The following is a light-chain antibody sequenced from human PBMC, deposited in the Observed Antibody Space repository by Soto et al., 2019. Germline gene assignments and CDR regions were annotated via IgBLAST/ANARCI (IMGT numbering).Light chain of an antibody. Sequence: QSVLTQSPSVSAAPGQKVTISCSGSSSNIGNNYVSWYQQLPGTAPKLLIYDNNKRPSGIPDRFSGSKSGTSGTLDITGLQTGDEADYYCQVWDSNTDHLVFGGGTKVTVL. J-gene: IGLJ2*01. CDR2: DNN. CDR1: SSNIGNNY. V-gene: IGLV1-51*01. CDR3: QVWDSNTDHLV.